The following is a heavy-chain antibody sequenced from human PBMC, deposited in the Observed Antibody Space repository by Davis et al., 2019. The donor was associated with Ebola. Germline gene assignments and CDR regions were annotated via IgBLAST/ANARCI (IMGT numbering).Heavy chain of an antibody. CDR3: ARGGRWYDIMTEASLMDV. V-gene: IGHV1-2*06. CDR2: INPNSGGT. J-gene: IGHJ6*04. CDR1: GYTFTGYY. D-gene: IGHD3-9*01. Sequence: ASVKVSCKASGYTFTGYYMHWVRQAPGQELEWMGRINPNSGGTNYAQKFQGRVTMTRDTSISTAYMELSRLRSDDTAVYYCARGGRWYDIMTEASLMDVWGKGTTVAVSS.